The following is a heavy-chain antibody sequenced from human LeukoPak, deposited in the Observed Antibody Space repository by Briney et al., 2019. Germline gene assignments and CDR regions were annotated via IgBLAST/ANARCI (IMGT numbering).Heavy chain of an antibody. V-gene: IGHV4-34*01. CDR1: GGSFSGYY. D-gene: IGHD2-2*02. CDR3: ARAPTYCSSTSCYTMSYYYYGMDV. J-gene: IGHJ6*02. CDR2: INHSGST. Sequence: TSETLSLTCAVYGGSFSGYYWSWIRQPPGKGLEWIGEINHSGSTNYNPSLKSRVTISVDTSKNQFSLKLSSVTAADTAVYYCARAPTYCSSTSCYTMSYYYYGMDVWGQGTTVTVSS.